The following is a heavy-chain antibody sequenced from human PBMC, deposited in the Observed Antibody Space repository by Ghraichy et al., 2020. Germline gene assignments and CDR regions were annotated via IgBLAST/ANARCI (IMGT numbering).Heavy chain of an antibody. J-gene: IGHJ1*01. V-gene: IGHV3-74*01. CDR3: ARDTSSWYAIPH. Sequence: GGSLRLSCAASGFTFNNYYMHWVRQAPGKGLVWVSRIDTDGTSTRYADSVKGRFTISRDNAKNTLYLQMNSLRAGDTAVYYCARDTSSWYAIPHWGQGTLVTVSS. CDR1: GFTFNNYY. CDR2: IDTDGTST. D-gene: IGHD6-13*01.